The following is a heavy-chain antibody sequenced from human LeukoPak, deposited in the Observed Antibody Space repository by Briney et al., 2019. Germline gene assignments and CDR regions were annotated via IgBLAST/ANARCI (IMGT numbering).Heavy chain of an antibody. CDR1: GGSISSYY. D-gene: IGHD3-3*01. CDR3: ARGGRYYDFWSGYLGYYYYMDV. Sequence: SETLSLTCTVSGGSISSYYWSWIWQPPGKGLEWIGYIYYSGSTNYHPSLKSRVTISVDTSKNQFSLKLSSVTAADTAVYYCARGGRYYDFWSGYLGYYYYMDVWGKGTTVTVSS. J-gene: IGHJ6*03. CDR2: IYYSGST. V-gene: IGHV4-59*01.